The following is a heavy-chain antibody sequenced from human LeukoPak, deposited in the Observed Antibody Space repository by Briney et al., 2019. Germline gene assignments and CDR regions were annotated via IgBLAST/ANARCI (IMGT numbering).Heavy chain of an antibody. CDR2: ISGSGGST. CDR3: AKSYDSSGYFDY. J-gene: IGHJ4*02. V-gene: IGHV3-23*01. D-gene: IGHD3-22*01. Sequence: GGSLRLSCAASGFTFSSYSMNWVRQAPGKGLEWVSAISGSGGSTYYADSVKGRFTISRDNSKNTLYLQMNSLRAEDTAVYYCAKSYDSSGYFDYWGQGTLVTVSS. CDR1: GFTFSSYS.